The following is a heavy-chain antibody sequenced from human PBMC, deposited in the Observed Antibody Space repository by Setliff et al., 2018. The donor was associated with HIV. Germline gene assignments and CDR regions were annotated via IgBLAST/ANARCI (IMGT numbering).Heavy chain of an antibody. CDR3: ARGVTLVRGGRGDI. CDR2: VIPIFGTA. D-gene: IGHD3-10*01. CDR1: GGTFSSYV. Sequence: SVKVSCKASGGTFSSYVISWVRQAPGQGLEWMGGVIPIFGTANYAQKFQGRVTIPADESTSTAYMELSSLRSEDTAVYYCARGVTLVRGGRGDIWGQGTMVTVSS. V-gene: IGHV1-69*13. J-gene: IGHJ3*02.